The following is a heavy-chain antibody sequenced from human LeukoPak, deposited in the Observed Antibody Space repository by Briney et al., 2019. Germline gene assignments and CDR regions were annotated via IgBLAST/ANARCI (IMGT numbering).Heavy chain of an antibody. J-gene: IGHJ4*02. Sequence: PGRSLRLSCAASGFTFSDYYMSWIRQAPGKGLEWVSYIISSISYTNYADSVKGRFTISRDNAKNSLYLQMNSLRAEDTAVYYCARLGLYCSSTSCFTIEYYFDYWGQGTLVTVSS. D-gene: IGHD2-2*01. CDR1: GFTFSDYY. CDR3: ARLGLYCSSTSCFTIEYYFDY. CDR2: IISSISYT. V-gene: IGHV3-11*03.